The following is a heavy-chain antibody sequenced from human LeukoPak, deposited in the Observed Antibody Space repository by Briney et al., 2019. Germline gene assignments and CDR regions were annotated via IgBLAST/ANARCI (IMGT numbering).Heavy chain of an antibody. Sequence: PGGSLRLSCAASGFTFSSYEMNWVRQAPGKGLEWVPSISGGSDYIYYADSVKGRFTISRDNAKNSLYLQMNSLRGEDTAVYYCVRIPNSADFPNWFDPWGQGTLVTVSS. CDR3: VRIPNSADFPNWFDP. D-gene: IGHD2/OR15-2a*01. CDR2: ISGGSDYI. J-gene: IGHJ5*02. V-gene: IGHV3-21*01. CDR1: GFTFSSYE.